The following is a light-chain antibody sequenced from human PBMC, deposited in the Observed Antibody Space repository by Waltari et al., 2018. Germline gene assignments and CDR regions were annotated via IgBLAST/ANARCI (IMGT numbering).Light chain of an antibody. J-gene: IGLJ3*02. CDR3: SSYTNTNSWL. CDR1: SSDVGGYNY. CDR2: DFS. V-gene: IGLV2-14*01. Sequence: QSALTQPASVSGSPGQAFTISCTGTSSDVGGYNYVSWYQQHPAQAPKLMIYDFSKRPSGVSNRFSGSRSGNTASLTISGLQAEDESDYYCSSYTNTNSWLFGGGTKLTVL.